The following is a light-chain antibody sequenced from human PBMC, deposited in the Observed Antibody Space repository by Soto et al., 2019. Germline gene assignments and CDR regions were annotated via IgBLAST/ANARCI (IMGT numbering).Light chain of an antibody. V-gene: IGKV3-15*01. CDR1: QSVHNF. Sequence: EVVLTQSPATLSLSPGDRAALSCKASQSVHNFLAWYQQKPGQAPRLLIYGASNRATGIPARFSGSGSGTEFTLTISSLQSEDFALYYCHQYNSWPPGTFGQGTKVDIK. CDR2: GAS. CDR3: HQYNSWPPGT. J-gene: IGKJ2*01.